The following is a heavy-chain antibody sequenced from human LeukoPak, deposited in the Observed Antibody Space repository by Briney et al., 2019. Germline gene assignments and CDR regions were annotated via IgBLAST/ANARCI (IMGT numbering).Heavy chain of an antibody. CDR1: GASISNHY. J-gene: IGHJ4*02. Sequence: PSETLSLTCTVSGASISNHYWSWIRQSPGKGLEWIGYVHHNGDTNYNPSLKSRVTISIDTSKNQFSLKLSSLTTADTAIYYCARGIESYGDYGYWGQGILVTVSS. CDR2: VHHNGDT. D-gene: IGHD4-17*01. V-gene: IGHV4-59*11. CDR3: ARGIESYGDYGY.